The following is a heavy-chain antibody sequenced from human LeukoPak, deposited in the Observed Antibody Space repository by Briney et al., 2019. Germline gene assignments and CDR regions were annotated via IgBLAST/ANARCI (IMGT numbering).Heavy chain of an antibody. J-gene: IGHJ5*02. CDR3: ARGFGVVTMVGGNWFDP. D-gene: IGHD3-3*01. CDR2: MNPNSGNT. CDR1: GYTFTSYD. Sequence: ASVKVSCKASGYTFTSYDINWVRQATGQGLEWMGWMNPNSGNTGYAQKFQGRVTMTRNTPISTAYMELSSLRSEDTAVYYCARGFGVVTMVGGNWFDPWGQGTLVTVSS. V-gene: IGHV1-8*01.